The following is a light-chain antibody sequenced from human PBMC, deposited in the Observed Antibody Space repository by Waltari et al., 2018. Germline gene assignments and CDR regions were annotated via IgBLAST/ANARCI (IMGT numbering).Light chain of an antibody. CDR3: QQYYSPPYT. Sequence: DIVMTQSPDSLAVSLGERATINCKSSQSVFYSSNNKNYLGWYQQKQGQPPKLLIYWASTREPGVPDRFSGSGSVTNFTLTITSLQAEDVALYYCQQYYSPPYTFGPGTKLEIK. J-gene: IGKJ2*01. CDR1: QSVFYSSNNKNY. V-gene: IGKV4-1*01. CDR2: WAS.